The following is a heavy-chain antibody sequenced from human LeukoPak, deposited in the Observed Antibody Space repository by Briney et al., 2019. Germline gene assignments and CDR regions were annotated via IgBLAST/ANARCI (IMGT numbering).Heavy chain of an antibody. CDR3: ARDHHGDYEYWFDP. Sequence: SETLSLTCTVSGDSISSYYWSWIRQPPGKGLEWIGYIYYSGSTNYNPSLKSRVTISVDTSKNQFSLKLSSVTAADTAVYYCARDHHGDYEYWFDPWGQGTLVTVSS. CDR2: IYYSGST. V-gene: IGHV4-59*01. D-gene: IGHD4-17*01. CDR1: GDSISSYY. J-gene: IGHJ5*02.